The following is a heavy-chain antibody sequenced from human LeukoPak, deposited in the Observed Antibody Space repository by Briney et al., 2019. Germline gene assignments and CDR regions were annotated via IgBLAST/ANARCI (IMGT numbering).Heavy chain of an antibody. CDR2: ISMNVQTT. J-gene: IGHJ4*02. D-gene: IGHD1-1*01. Sequence: PGGCLRPACSAYGFTLTSHVIHSVRQAPGKGLQYVSGISMNVQTTYYAGSVKGRFSIARDSSKNTEYLQMNSLTAEDTAVYYCVREGLERRTNFDYWGQGTLVSVSS. CDR3: VREGLERRTNFDY. CDR1: GFTLTSHV. V-gene: IGHV3-64D*06.